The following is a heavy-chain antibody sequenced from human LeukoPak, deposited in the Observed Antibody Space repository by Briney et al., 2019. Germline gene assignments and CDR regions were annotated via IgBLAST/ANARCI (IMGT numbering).Heavy chain of an antibody. CDR2: ISGRGGST. Sequence: PGGSLRLSCAASGFTLSSYAMSWVRQAPGKGLEWVSAISGRGGSTYYADSVKGRFTICRDNSKNTLYLQMNSLRAEDTAVYYCAKDSIPRDYWGQGTLVTVSS. D-gene: IGHD2-2*01. CDR3: AKDSIPRDY. CDR1: GFTLSSYA. J-gene: IGHJ4*02. V-gene: IGHV3-23*01.